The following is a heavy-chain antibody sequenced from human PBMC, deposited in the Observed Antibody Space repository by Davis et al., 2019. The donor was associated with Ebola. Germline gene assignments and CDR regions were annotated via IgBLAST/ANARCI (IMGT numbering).Heavy chain of an antibody. J-gene: IGHJ6*02. Sequence: AASVKVSCKASGGTFSSYAISWVRQAPGQGLEWMGGIIPIFGTANYAQKFQGRVTITADKSTSTAYMELSSLRSDDTAVYYCARGLRGAARNYGMDVWGQGTTVTVSS. D-gene: IGHD6-6*01. CDR2: IIPIFGTA. CDR3: ARGLRGAARNYGMDV. CDR1: GGTFSSYA. V-gene: IGHV1-69*06.